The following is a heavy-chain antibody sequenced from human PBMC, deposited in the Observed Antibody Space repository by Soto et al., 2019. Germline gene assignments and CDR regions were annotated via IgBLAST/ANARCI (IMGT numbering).Heavy chain of an antibody. Sequence: EVQLVESGGGLVKPGGSLRLSCAASGFTFSNAWMSWVRQAPGKGLEWVGRIKSKTDGGTTDYAAPVKGRFTISRDDSKNTLYQQMNSLKTEDTAVYYCTTAGLLYYYYYMDVWGKGTTVTVSS. V-gene: IGHV3-15*01. CDR1: GFTFSNAW. CDR2: IKSKTDGGTT. D-gene: IGHD1-26*01. CDR3: TTAGLLYYYYYMDV. J-gene: IGHJ6*03.